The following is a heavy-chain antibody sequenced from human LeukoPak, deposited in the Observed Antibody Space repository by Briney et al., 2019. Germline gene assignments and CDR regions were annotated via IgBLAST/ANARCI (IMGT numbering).Heavy chain of an antibody. J-gene: IGHJ4*02. CDR1: GGSVSSSSAY. V-gene: IGHV4-39*01. D-gene: IGHD5-18*01. CDR3: VSPRGFSYGYFDY. Sequence: PETLSLTCTVSGGSVSSSSAYWGWIRQPPGKGLEWIGSIYYSNNTYYNPSLKSRVTISADTSKNQFSLTLGSVSATDTAVYYCVSPRGFSYGYFDYWGQGTLVTVSS. CDR2: IYYSNNT.